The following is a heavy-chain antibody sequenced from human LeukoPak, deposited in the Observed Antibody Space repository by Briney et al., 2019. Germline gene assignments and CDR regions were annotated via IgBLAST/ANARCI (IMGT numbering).Heavy chain of an antibody. J-gene: IGHJ4*02. CDR1: GGSFSGYY. D-gene: IGHD6-13*01. Sequence: SETLSLTCAVYGGSFSGYYWSWIRQPPGKGLEWIGEINHSGSTNYNPSLKSRVTISVDTSKNQFSLKLSSVTAADAAVYYCARAGYSSSFDYWGQGTLVTVSS. CDR3: ARAGYSSSFDY. V-gene: IGHV4-34*01. CDR2: INHSGST.